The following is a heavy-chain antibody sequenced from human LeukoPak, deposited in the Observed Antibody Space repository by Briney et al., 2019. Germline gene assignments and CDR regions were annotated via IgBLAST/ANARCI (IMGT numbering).Heavy chain of an antibody. Sequence: RSGGSLRLSCAASGFTFSSYWMNWARQAPGKGLEWVASINHNGNVNYYVDSVRGRFTISRDNAESSLYLQMNSLRVEDTAVYYCVRNLAVAGTCFDSWGQGTLVTVSS. CDR1: GFTFSSYW. J-gene: IGHJ4*02. CDR2: INHNGNVN. V-gene: IGHV3-7*03. CDR3: VRNLAVAGTCFDS. D-gene: IGHD6-19*01.